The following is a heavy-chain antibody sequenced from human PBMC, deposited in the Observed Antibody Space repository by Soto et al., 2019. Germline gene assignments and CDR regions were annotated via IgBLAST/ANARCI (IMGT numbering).Heavy chain of an antibody. CDR3: ARRTTMVRGVTYFDY. D-gene: IGHD3-10*01. CDR1: GGSISSSSYY. Sequence: SETLSLTCTVSGGSISSSSYYWGWIRQPPGKGLEWIGSIYYSGSTYYNPSLKSRVTISVDTSKNQFSLKLSPVTAADTAVYYCARRTTMVRGVTYFDYWGQGTLVTVS. CDR2: IYYSGST. J-gene: IGHJ4*02. V-gene: IGHV4-39*01.